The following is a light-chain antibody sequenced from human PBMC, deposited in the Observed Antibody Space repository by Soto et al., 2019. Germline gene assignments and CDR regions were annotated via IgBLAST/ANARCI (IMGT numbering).Light chain of an antibody. J-gene: IGKJ2*01. Sequence: EIVLTQSPGTLSLSPGERATLSCRASQSITSTFLAWYQQKPGQAPRLLIYGASSRATGIPDRFSGSGSERDFTLTISSLEPEDFAVYLCQQYGRSPLMFTFGQGTKLEIK. CDR3: QQYGRSPLMFT. CDR1: QSITSTF. V-gene: IGKV3-20*01. CDR2: GAS.